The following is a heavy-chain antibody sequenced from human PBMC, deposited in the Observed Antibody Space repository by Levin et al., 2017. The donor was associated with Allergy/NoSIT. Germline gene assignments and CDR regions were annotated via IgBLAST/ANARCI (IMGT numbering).Heavy chain of an antibody. CDR2: IYWDDDK. V-gene: IGHV2-5*02. J-gene: IGHJ2*01. D-gene: IGHD3-16*02. CDR3: AHIEGSAPDPYYDYVWGSYRRIKNWYFDL. CDR1: GFSLSTSGVG. Sequence: SGPTLVKPTQTLTLTCTFSGFSLSTSGVGVGWIRQPPGKALEWLALIYWDDDKRYSPSLKSRLTITKDTSKNQVVLTMTNMDPVDTATYYCAHIEGSAPDPYYDYVWGSYRRIKNWYFDLWGRGTLVTVSS.